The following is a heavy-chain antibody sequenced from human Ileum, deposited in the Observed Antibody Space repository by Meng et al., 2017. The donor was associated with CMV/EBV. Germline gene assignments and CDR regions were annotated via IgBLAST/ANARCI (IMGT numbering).Heavy chain of an antibody. J-gene: IGHJ4*02. CDR1: VFSISVCDYF. V-gene: IGHV4-39*07. CDR3: VRASITMIDY. D-gene: IGHD3-22*01. CDR2: ITYSGTT. Sequence: LQLQKSRPWLVKPSVTRALTCTVSVFSISVCDYFCGWFRQPPKGLQLVASITYSGTTYYNPSLKSRVTMSVDTSKNQFSLKLNSVTAADTAVYYCVRASITMIDYWGQGTLVTVSS.